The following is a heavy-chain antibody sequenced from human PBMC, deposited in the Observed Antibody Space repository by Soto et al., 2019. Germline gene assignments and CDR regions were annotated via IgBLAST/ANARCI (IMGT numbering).Heavy chain of an antibody. V-gene: IGHV3-33*01. Sequence: GGSLRLSCAASGFTFSSYGMHWVRQAPGKGLEWVAVIWYDGSNKYYADSVKGRFTISRDNSKNTLYLQMNSLRAEDTAVYYCARVPSSSYPYFDYWGQGTLVTVPS. CDR3: ARVPSSSYPYFDY. J-gene: IGHJ4*02. CDR1: GFTFSSYG. D-gene: IGHD6-13*01. CDR2: IWYDGSNK.